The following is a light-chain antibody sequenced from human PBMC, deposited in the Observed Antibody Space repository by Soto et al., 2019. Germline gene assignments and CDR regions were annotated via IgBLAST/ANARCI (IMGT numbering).Light chain of an antibody. J-gene: IGKJ1*01. CDR3: QQYVTSPPGT. CDR1: QSVSSSY. CDR2: GAS. V-gene: IGKV3-20*01. Sequence: IVLTQSPGTLSLSPGERATLSCRASQSVSSSYLAWYQQKPGQAPRLLIYGASSRATGIPDRFSGSGSGTDFTLTISSLEPGDFAVYYCQQYVTSPPGTFGQGTKVEI.